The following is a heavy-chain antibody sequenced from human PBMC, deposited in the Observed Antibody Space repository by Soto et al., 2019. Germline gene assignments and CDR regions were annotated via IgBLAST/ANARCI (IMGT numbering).Heavy chain of an antibody. Sequence: QVQLVESGGGVVQPGRSLRLSCAASGFTFSSYGMHWVRQAPGKGLEWVAVIWYDGSNKYYVDSVKGRFTISRDNSKNTLYLQMNSLRAEDTAVYYCAREPRYGDYADWYFDLWGRGTLVTVSS. CDR3: AREPRYGDYADWYFDL. CDR1: GFTFSSYG. D-gene: IGHD4-17*01. CDR2: IWYDGSNK. V-gene: IGHV3-33*01. J-gene: IGHJ2*01.